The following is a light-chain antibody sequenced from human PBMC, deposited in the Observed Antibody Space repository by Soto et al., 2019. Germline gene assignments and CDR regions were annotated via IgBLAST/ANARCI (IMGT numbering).Light chain of an antibody. V-gene: IGKV1-27*01. CDR2: AAS. CDR3: QKYSSVIT. J-gene: IGKJ5*01. CDR1: QGISNF. Sequence: DIQMTQXPSSLSASVGDRVTITCRASQGISNFLAWYQQKPGKVPKLLISAASTLQSGVPSRFSGSGSGTDFTLTITSLQPEDVATYYCQKYSSVITFGQGTRLEIK.